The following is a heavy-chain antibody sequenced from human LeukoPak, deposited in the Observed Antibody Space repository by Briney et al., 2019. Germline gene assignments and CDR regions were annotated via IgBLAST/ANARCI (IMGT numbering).Heavy chain of an antibody. V-gene: IGHV4-34*01. J-gene: IGHJ6*02. Sequence: SETLSLTCAVYRESYSGYDWTWIRQPPGRGLEWIGEINHSGSTSYNPSLKSRVSISVDTSKFQFYLKLTSVTAADTAVYYCARGGRRSLYYGLDVWGQGTTVIVSS. D-gene: IGHD6-6*01. CDR1: RESYSGYD. CDR2: INHSGST. CDR3: ARGGRRSLYYGLDV.